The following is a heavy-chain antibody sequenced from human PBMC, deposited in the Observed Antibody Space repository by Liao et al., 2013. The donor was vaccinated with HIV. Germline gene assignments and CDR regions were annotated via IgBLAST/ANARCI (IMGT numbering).Heavy chain of an antibody. J-gene: IGHJ5*02. CDR3: ARGREPWAWFDP. V-gene: IGHV4-61*02. CDR2: VYTNGNA. CDR1: NASMNSGFYF. Sequence: QVQLQESGPGLVKPSQTLSLTCTVSNASMNSGFYFWNWIRQPAGKGPEWIGRVYTNGNANYNPSLKSRVTISADTSKNQFSLTLRFVTAADTAVYFCARGREPWAWFDPWGQGTLVTVSS. D-gene: IGHD1-26*01.